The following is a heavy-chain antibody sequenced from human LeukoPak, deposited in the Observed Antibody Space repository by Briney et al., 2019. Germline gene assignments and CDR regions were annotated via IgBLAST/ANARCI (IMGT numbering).Heavy chain of an antibody. CDR1: GYTFTGYY. V-gene: IGHV1-2*02. D-gene: IGHD3-3*01. CDR2: INPNGGGT. CDR3: ARGEIRFYYMDV. Sequence: ASVKVSCKASGYTFTGYYMHWVRQAPGQGLEWMGWINPNGGGTNYAQKFQGRVTMTRDTSISTAYMELSRLRSDDTAVYYCARGEIRFYYMDVWGKGTTVTVSS. J-gene: IGHJ6*03.